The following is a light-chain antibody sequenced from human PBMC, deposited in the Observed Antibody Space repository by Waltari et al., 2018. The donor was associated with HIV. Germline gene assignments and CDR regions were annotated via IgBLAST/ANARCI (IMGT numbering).Light chain of an antibody. CDR3: QAWDYSSYVV. V-gene: IGLV3-1*01. Sequence: SYELTQPPSVSVSPGQTASITSSGAKLRDNYACWYHKKPGQSPVLVIYQDTKRPSGIPERFSGSNSGNTATLTISGTQAMDEADYYCQAWDYSSYVVFGGGTKLTVL. J-gene: IGLJ2*01. CDR1: KLRDNY. CDR2: QDT.